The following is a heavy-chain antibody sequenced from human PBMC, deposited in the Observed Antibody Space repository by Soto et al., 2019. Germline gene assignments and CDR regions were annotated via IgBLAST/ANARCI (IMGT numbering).Heavy chain of an antibody. CDR3: ASEGCSSTSCYQYYYGMDV. Sequence: GASVKVSCKASGYTFTGYYVHWVRQAPGQGLEWMGWINPNSGDTYLAQRFQGRVTMNRDTSIGTAYMELRGLTSDDTAEYYCASEGCSSTSCYQYYYGMDVWGQGTTVTVSS. CDR1: GYTFTGYY. D-gene: IGHD2-2*01. V-gene: IGHV1-2*02. J-gene: IGHJ6*02. CDR2: INPNSGDT.